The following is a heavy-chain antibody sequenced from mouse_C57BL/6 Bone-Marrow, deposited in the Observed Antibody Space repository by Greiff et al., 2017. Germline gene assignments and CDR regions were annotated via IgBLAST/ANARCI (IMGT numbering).Heavy chain of an antibody. CDR1: GFTFSDYY. CDR3: ARDDDSLAMDY. V-gene: IGHV5-16*01. CDR2: INYDGSST. J-gene: IGHJ4*01. Sequence: EVQVVESEGGLVQPGSSIKLSCTASGFTFSDYYMAWVRQVPEKGLEWVANINYDGSSTYYLDSLKSRLIISRDNAKNILYLQMSSLKSEDTATYYCARDDDSLAMDYWGQGTSVNVSS. D-gene: IGHD2-4*01.